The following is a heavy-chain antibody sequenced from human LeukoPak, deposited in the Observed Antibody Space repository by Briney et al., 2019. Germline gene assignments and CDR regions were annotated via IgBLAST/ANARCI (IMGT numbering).Heavy chain of an antibody. Sequence: GGSLRLSCAASGFTFSTYAMSWVRQAPGKGLEWVSVIYSDGRTYYADSVKGRFAISRDNSKNTLFLQMNSLRAEDTAVYYCARDMNMGYWGQETLVTVSS. V-gene: IGHV3-53*01. D-gene: IGHD1/OR15-1a*01. CDR1: GFTFSTYA. CDR3: ARDMNMGY. J-gene: IGHJ4*02. CDR2: IYSDGRT.